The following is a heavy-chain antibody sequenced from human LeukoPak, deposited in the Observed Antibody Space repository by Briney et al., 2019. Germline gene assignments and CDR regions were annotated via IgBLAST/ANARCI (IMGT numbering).Heavy chain of an antibody. CDR1: GGTFSSYA. CDR3: ARADIRIFGVVISLAFDI. Sequence: SVKVSCKASGGTFSSYAISWVRQAPGQGLEWIGGIIPIFDTANYAQKFQGRVTITADESTSTAYMELSSLRSEDTAVYYCARADIRIFGVVISLAFDIWGQGTMVTVSS. V-gene: IGHV1-69*01. D-gene: IGHD3-3*01. CDR2: IIPIFDTA. J-gene: IGHJ3*02.